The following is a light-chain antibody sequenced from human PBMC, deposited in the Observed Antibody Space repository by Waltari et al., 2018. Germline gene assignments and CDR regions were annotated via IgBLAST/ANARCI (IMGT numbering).Light chain of an antibody. CDR2: GTS. V-gene: IGKV3-20*01. Sequence: EIVLTQSPGTLSLSPGERATLSCRASQSVTSISLTWYPQKRGQAPRLHIYGTSSRATCIPDRFSGSGSGTDFTLTISRLEPEDFAVYYCQQYDGEVVTFGGGTKVEI. CDR1: QSVTSIS. J-gene: IGKJ4*01. CDR3: QQYDGEVVT.